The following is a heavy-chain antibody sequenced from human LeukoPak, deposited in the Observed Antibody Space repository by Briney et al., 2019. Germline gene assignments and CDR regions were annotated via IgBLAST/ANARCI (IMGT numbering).Heavy chain of an antibody. CDR1: GFTFSSYW. CDR3: ARGIRYFDWLPDVYFDY. Sequence: GGSLRLSCAASGFTFSSYWMSWVRQAPGKGLEWVANIKQDGSEKYYVDSAKGRFTISRDNAKNSLYLQMNSLRAEDTAVYYCARGIRYFDWLPDVYFDYWGQGTLVTVSS. D-gene: IGHD3-9*01. V-gene: IGHV3-7*03. J-gene: IGHJ4*02. CDR2: IKQDGSEK.